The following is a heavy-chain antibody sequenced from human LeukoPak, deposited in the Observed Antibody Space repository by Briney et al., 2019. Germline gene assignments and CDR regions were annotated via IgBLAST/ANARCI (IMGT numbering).Heavy chain of an antibody. Sequence: GGSLRLSCAASGFTFSSYSMNWVRQAPGKVLEWVSYISSSSSTIYYADSVKGQFTISSDNAKDSLYLQTNSLRAEDTAVYYCARGYDEFDYWGQGTLVTVSS. CDR1: GFTFSSYS. CDR2: ISSSSSTI. CDR3: ARGYDEFDY. J-gene: IGHJ4*02. D-gene: IGHD5-12*01. V-gene: IGHV3-48*01.